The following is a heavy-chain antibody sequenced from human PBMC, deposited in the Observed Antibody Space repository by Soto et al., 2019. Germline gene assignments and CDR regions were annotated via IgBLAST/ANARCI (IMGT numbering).Heavy chain of an antibody. Sequence: QITLKETDPTLVKPTQTLTLTCTFSGFSLSTSGVGVGWIRQPPGKALEWLALIYWDDDKRYSPSLKSRLTITKDTSKNQVVLTMTNMDPVDTATYYCAHRSHLRSSGGDLFDYWGQGTLVTVSS. J-gene: IGHJ4*02. CDR3: AHRSHLRSSGGDLFDY. CDR1: GFSLSTSGVG. V-gene: IGHV2-5*02. CDR2: IYWDDDK. D-gene: IGHD3-16*01.